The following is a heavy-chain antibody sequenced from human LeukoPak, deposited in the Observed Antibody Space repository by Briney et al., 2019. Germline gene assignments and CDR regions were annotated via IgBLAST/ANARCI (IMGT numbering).Heavy chain of an antibody. J-gene: IGHJ5*02. CDR2: IYYSGST. CDR3: ARDLRPLYNWFDP. Sequence: SETLSLTCTVSGGSITDYYWTWIRQPPGKGLEWIGYIYYSGSTDYNLSLKSRVTISVDTSKNQFSLRLSSVTAADTAVYYCARDLRPLYNWFDPWGQGTLVTVSS. D-gene: IGHD2-2*02. CDR1: GGSITDYY. V-gene: IGHV4-59*01.